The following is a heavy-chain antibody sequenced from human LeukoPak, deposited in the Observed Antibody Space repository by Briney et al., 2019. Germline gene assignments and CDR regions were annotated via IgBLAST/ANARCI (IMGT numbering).Heavy chain of an antibody. V-gene: IGHV4-31*03. J-gene: IGHJ4*02. D-gene: IGHD1-26*01. CDR2: IYYSGST. CDR3: ARVSSRGVEWELLSFDY. Sequence: PSETLSLTCTVSGGSISSGGYYWSWIRQHPGKGLEWIGYIYYSGSTYYNPSLKSRVTISVDTSKNQFSLKLSSVTAADTAVYYCARVSSRGVEWELLSFDYWGQGTLVTVSS. CDR1: GGSISSGGYY.